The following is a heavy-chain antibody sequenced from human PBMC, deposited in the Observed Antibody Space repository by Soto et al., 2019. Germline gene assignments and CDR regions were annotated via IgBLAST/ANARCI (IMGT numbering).Heavy chain of an antibody. Sequence: SETLSLTCTVSGGSISSGGYYWSWIRQPPGKGLEWIGYIYYSGRTYYNPSLKSRVTISVDTSKNQFSLKLSSVTAADTAVYYCARDYVWGSYRLDYWGQGTLVTVSS. CDR3: ARDYVWGSYRLDY. V-gene: IGHV4-30-4*01. J-gene: IGHJ4*02. D-gene: IGHD3-16*02. CDR2: IYYSGRT. CDR1: GGSISSGGYY.